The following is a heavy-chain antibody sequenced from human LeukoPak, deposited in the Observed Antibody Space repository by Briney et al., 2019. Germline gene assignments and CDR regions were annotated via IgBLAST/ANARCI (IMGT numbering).Heavy chain of an antibody. CDR1: GFTFSSYG. D-gene: IGHD3-22*01. CDR2: ISYDGSNK. Sequence: GGSLRLSCAASGFTFSSYGMHWVRQAPGKGLEWVAVISYDGSNKYYADSVKGRFTISRDNSKNTLYLQMSSLRAADTAVYYCAKGALSSVYAGYYFDYWGQGTLVTVSS. J-gene: IGHJ4*02. V-gene: IGHV3-30*18. CDR3: AKGALSSVYAGYYFDY.